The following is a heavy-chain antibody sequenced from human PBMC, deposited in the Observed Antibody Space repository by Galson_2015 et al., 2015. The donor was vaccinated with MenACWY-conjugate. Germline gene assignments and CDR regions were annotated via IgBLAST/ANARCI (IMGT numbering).Heavy chain of an antibody. CDR1: GFTFSTYG. CDR3: AKMYSGYDSAYGMDV. D-gene: IGHD5-12*01. J-gene: IGHJ6*02. Sequence: SLRLSCAASGFTFSTYGMHWVRQAPGKGLEWVAIIWHDGSNEYYADSVKGRFTISRDNSKNTLYLQMNSLRAEDTAVYYCAKMYSGYDSAYGMDVWGQGTTVTVSS. CDR2: IWHDGSNE. V-gene: IGHV3-33*06.